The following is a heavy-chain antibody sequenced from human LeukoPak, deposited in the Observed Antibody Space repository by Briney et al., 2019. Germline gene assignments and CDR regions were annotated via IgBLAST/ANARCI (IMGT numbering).Heavy chain of an antibody. CDR2: ISSSGSTI. Sequence: GGSLRLSCAASGFTFSSYEMNWVRQAPGKGLEWVSYISSSGSTIYYADSVKGRFTISRDNAKNSLYLQMNSLRAEDAAVYYCAREADALLLSQQSYYYYYYMDVWGKGTTVTVSS. D-gene: IGHD1-1*01. V-gene: IGHV3-48*03. CDR1: GFTFSSYE. J-gene: IGHJ6*03. CDR3: AREADALLLSQQSYYYYYYMDV.